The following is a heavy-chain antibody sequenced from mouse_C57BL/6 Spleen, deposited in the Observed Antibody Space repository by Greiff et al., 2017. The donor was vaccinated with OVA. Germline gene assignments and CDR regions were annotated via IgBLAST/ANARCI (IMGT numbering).Heavy chain of an antibody. CDR3: AKNGGSYDYDGYYAMDY. D-gene: IGHD2-4*01. CDR2: IWRGGST. CDR1: GFSLTSYG. Sequence: VQLVESGPGLVQPSQSLSITCTVSGFSLTSYGVHWVRQSPGKGLEWLGVIWRGGSTDYNAAFMSRLSITKDNSKSQVFFKMNSLQADDTAIYYCAKNGGSYDYDGYYAMDYWGQGTSVTVSS. J-gene: IGHJ4*01. V-gene: IGHV2-5*01.